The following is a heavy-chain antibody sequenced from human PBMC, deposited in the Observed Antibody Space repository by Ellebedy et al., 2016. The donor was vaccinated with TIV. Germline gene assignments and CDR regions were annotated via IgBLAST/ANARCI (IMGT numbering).Heavy chain of an antibody. Sequence: GESLKISCAASGFSFSTYAMAWVRQAPGKGLEWPSAIGSRSEYKFYTDSVKGRFTIARDNSKNTLWLQMYSLRDEDTAVYYCARAPRVYGGNSTDYWGQGTLVTVSS. V-gene: IGHV3-23*01. J-gene: IGHJ4*02. CDR3: ARAPRVYGGNSTDY. D-gene: IGHD4-23*01. CDR2: IGSRSEYK. CDR1: GFSFSTYA.